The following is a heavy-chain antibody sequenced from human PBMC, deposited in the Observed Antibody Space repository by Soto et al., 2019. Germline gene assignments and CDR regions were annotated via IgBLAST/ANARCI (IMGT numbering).Heavy chain of an antibody. J-gene: IGHJ4*02. V-gene: IGHV4-30-2*01. CDR1: GGSISSGTYS. CDR3: ARASGYCSGGTCFPFDY. Sequence: TLSLTCAVSGGSISSGTYSWNWIRQPPGKGLEWIGYIYHSGSFYYNPSLKSRVTISADRSNNQFSLNLSSVTAADTAVYYCARASGYCSGGTCFPFDYWGRGTLVTVSS. D-gene: IGHD2-15*01. CDR2: IYHSGSF.